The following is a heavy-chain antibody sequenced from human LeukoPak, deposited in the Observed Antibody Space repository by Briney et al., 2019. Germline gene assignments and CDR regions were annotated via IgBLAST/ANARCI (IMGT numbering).Heavy chain of an antibody. Sequence: GGSLRLSCPASGFTFSGHWMSWVRQAPGKGLDWVANINQGGSDKYYVDSVKGRFTISRDNANNLLYLQMNSLRGEDTAVYYCTRDRSRAEDDWGQGTLVTVSS. J-gene: IGHJ4*02. CDR1: GFTFSGHW. CDR2: INQGGSDK. D-gene: IGHD1-14*01. CDR3: TRDRSRAEDD. V-gene: IGHV3-7*01.